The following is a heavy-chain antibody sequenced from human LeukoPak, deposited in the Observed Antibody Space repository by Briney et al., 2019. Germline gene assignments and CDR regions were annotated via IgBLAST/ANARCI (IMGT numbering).Heavy chain of an antibody. V-gene: IGHV4-59*12. Sequence: SETLSLTCTVSGGSISSYYWSWIRQPPGKGLEWIGYMYYSGSTNYNPSLKSRVTISVDKSKNQFSLKLSSVTAADTAVYYCARTYDTSGYYYAFDYWGQGTLVTVSS. CDR1: GGSISSYY. CDR3: ARTYDTSGYYYAFDY. J-gene: IGHJ4*02. D-gene: IGHD3-22*01. CDR2: MYYSGST.